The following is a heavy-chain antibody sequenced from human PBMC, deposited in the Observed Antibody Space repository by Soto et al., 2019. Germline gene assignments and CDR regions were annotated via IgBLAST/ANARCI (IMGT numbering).Heavy chain of an antibody. CDR3: ARENYYDGSGYYYYFDY. Sequence: SETLSLTCAVSGYSISSDYSWGWIRQPPGRGLEWLGSIFHSGSTYYNPSLKSRVTISLDTSQNHFSLKLSSVTAADTAVYYCARENYYDGSGYYYYFDYWGHGTLVTVSS. CDR1: GYSISSDYS. V-gene: IGHV4-38-2*02. D-gene: IGHD3-22*01. J-gene: IGHJ4*01. CDR2: IFHSGST.